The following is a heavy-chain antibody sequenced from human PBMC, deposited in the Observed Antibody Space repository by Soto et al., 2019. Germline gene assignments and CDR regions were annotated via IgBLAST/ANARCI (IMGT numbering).Heavy chain of an antibody. D-gene: IGHD5-12*01. V-gene: IGHV4-34*01. CDR2: VNYSGTS. J-gene: IGHJ6*02. Sequence: SETLSLTCALYGWSFNEYYWNWVRQPPGKGLEWIGEVNYSGTSNYKPSLKNRVTLSVDTSKKQFSLRLTSVTAADTGIYFCARVRGRAESAPSGMDRWGQGTTVTVSS. CDR3: ARVRGRAESAPSGMDR. CDR1: GWSFNEYY.